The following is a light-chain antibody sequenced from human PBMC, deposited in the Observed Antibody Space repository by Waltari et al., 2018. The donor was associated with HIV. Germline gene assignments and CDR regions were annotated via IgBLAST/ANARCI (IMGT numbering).Light chain of an antibody. CDR1: SSNIGSNN. CDR3: QSFDSSLTTSGVI. CDR2: RND. Sequence: QSVLTQIPSASGTPGQRVTISCSGSSSNIGSNNVYWYQQVPGTAPKVLIYRNDQRPSGVPDRFSGSKSGSSASLAITGLQAEDEAHYYCQSFDSSLTTSGVIFGGGTKLTVL. J-gene: IGLJ2*01. V-gene: IGLV1-44*01.